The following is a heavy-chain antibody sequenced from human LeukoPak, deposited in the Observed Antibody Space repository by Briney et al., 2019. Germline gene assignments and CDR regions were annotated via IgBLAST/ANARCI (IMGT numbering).Heavy chain of an antibody. Sequence: SETLSLTCTVSGGSISSHYWSWIRQPPGKGLEWIGYIYYSGSTNYNPSLKSRVTISVDTSKNQFSLKLSSVTAADTAVYYCARAASGSYYEVNYWGQGTLVTVSS. CDR3: ARAASGSYYEVNY. CDR2: IYYSGST. V-gene: IGHV4-59*11. D-gene: IGHD1-26*01. J-gene: IGHJ4*02. CDR1: GGSISSHY.